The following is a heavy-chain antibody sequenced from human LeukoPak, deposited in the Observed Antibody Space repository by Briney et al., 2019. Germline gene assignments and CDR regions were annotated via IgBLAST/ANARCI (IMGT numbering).Heavy chain of an antibody. CDR1: GFTFRTSW. V-gene: IGHV3-7*05. CDR3: SRVEGAAAAGTS. CDR2: IKTDGSQK. Sequence: PGGSLRLSCTASGFTFRTSWMSWVRQAPGKGLEWVANIKTDGSQKYYVNSLRGRFNTSRDNAKNSLYLQMNSLRAEDTAVYYCSRVEGAAAAGTSWGQGTLVTVSS. J-gene: IGHJ5*02. D-gene: IGHD6-13*01.